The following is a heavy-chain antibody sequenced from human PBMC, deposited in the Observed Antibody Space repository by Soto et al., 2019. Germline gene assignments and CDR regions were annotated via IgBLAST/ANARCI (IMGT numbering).Heavy chain of an antibody. CDR3: AKAGRSITMIVVPIYYGMDV. Sequence: QPGGSLRLSCAASGFTFSSYAMSWVRQAPGKGLEWVSAISGSGGSTYYADSVKGRFTISRDNSKNTLYLQMNSLRAEDTAVYYCAKAGRSITMIVVPIYYGMDVWGQGTTVTDSS. J-gene: IGHJ6*02. V-gene: IGHV3-23*01. D-gene: IGHD3-22*01. CDR1: GFTFSSYA. CDR2: ISGSGGST.